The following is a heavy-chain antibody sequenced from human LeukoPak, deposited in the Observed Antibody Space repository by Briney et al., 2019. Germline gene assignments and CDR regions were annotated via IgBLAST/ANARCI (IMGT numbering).Heavy chain of an antibody. Sequence: GGSLRLSCAASGFTFSSYAMSWVRQAPGKGLEWVSAISGAGGNTYYADSVKGRFTISRDNSKNTLYLQMNSLRSDDTAVYYCARDQAATNTQVRCCLDWGQGTLVTVSS. V-gene: IGHV3-23*01. D-gene: IGHD4-11*01. CDR2: ISGAGGNT. CDR1: GFTFSSYA. J-gene: IGHJ4*02. CDR3: ARDQAATNTQVRCCLD.